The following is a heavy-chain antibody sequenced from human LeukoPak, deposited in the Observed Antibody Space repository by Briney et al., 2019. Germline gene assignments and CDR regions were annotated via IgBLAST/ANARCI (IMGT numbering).Heavy chain of an antibody. Sequence: SVKVSCKVSGYTFTDYYMHWVRQAPGQGLEWMGGVIPIFGTANYAQKFQGRVTITTDESTSTAYMELSSLRSEDTAVYYCARGDYYGTGYFDYWGQGTLVTVSS. CDR1: GYTFTDYY. CDR2: VIPIFGTA. V-gene: IGHV1-69*05. J-gene: IGHJ4*02. CDR3: ARGDYYGTGYFDY. D-gene: IGHD3-10*01.